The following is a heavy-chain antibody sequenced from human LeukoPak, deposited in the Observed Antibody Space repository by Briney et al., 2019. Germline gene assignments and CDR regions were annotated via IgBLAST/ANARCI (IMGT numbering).Heavy chain of an antibody. CDR3: AKDSPRYYGSGSYYMN. CDR1: GFTFSSYA. J-gene: IGHJ4*02. CDR2: IDCGGTT. D-gene: IGHD3-10*01. Sequence: TGGSLRLSCAASGFTFSSYAMSWVRQAPGKGLEWVSTIDCGGTTYYADSVKGRFTISRDNSKNTLYLQMNSLRAEDTAVYYCAKDSPRYYGSGSYYMNWGQGTLVTVSS. V-gene: IGHV3-23*01.